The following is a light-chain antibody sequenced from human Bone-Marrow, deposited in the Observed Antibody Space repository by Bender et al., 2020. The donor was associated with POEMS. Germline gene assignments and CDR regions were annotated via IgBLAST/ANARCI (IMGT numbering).Light chain of an antibody. Sequence: QPVLTQSSSASASLGSSVKLTCTLSSGHSSNIIAWHQQQPGKAPRFLMKLEGSGTYNKGSGVPSRFSGSSSGADRYLTISNLQSEDEADYYCETWDSNTWVFGGGTKLTVL. V-gene: IGLV4-60*03. CDR1: SGHSSNI. J-gene: IGLJ3*02. CDR3: ETWDSNTWV. CDR2: LEGSGTY.